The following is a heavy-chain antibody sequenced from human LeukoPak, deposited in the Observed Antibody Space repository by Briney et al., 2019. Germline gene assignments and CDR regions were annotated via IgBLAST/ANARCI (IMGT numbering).Heavy chain of an antibody. CDR3: ASLAIRSSYYYYYMDV. D-gene: IGHD3-10*01. Sequence: SETLSLTCTVSGGSISTSNYYWGWIRQPPGKGLEWIGNIFYSGSTYYSPSLRSRVTISVDTSKNQFSLKLSSVTAADTAVYYCASLAIRSSYYYYYMDVWGKGTTVTVSS. J-gene: IGHJ6*03. V-gene: IGHV4-39*07. CDR2: IFYSGST. CDR1: GGSISTSNYY.